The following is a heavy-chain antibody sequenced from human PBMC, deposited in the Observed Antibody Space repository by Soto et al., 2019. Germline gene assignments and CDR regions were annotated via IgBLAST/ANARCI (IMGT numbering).Heavy chain of an antibody. Sequence: QVQLVESGGGVVQHGRSLRLSCAASGFTFSSYAMHWVRQAPGKGLEWVAVISYDGSNKYYADSVKGRFTISRDNSKNTLYLQMNSLRAEDTAVYYCARVLNDYGDSLDAFDIWGQGTMVTVSS. CDR1: GFTFSSYA. CDR3: ARVLNDYGDSLDAFDI. CDR2: ISYDGSNK. J-gene: IGHJ3*02. V-gene: IGHV3-30-3*01. D-gene: IGHD4-17*01.